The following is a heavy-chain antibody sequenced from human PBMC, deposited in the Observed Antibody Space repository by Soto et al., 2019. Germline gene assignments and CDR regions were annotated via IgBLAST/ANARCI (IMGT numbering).Heavy chain of an antibody. CDR2: ISAAGDP. V-gene: IGHV3-13*05. Sequence: EVQLVESGGGLVQPGGSLRLSCEASGFTFRNYDMHWVRQGTGKGLEWVSGISAAGDPDYADSVEGRFTISRENAQNSFFLQMNSLRVGATAVYYCARTDRDFYGLDVWGQGTTVIVS. CDR1: GFTFRNYD. CDR3: ARTDRDFYGLDV. J-gene: IGHJ6*02.